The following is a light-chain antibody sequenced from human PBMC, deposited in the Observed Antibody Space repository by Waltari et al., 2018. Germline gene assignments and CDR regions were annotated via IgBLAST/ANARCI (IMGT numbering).Light chain of an antibody. Sequence: QSALTQPASVSGSPGQSITISCTGTSSDVGTYNYVSWYQQHPDKAPKLMISEVSYRPSGVSSRFSGSKSGNTASLTISGLQAEDEADYYCSLYISSSTYWVFGGGTKLTVL. CDR1: SSDVGTYNY. CDR3: SLYISSSTYWV. J-gene: IGLJ3*02. CDR2: EVS. V-gene: IGLV2-14*01.